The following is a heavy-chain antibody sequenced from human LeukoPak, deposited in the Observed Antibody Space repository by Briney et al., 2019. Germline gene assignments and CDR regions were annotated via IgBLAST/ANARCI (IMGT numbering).Heavy chain of an antibody. V-gene: IGHV1-69*01. CDR2: IIPIFGTA. J-gene: IGHJ6*02. CDR3: ATSGYCSSTSCYVYYYYGMDV. D-gene: IGHD2-2*01. CDR1: GGTFSSYA. Sequence: ASVTVSCKASGGTFSSYAISWVRQAPGQGLEWMGGIIPIFGTANYAQKFQGRVTITADESTSTAYMELSSLRSEDTAVYYCATSGYCSSTSCYVYYYYGMDVWGQGTTVTVSS.